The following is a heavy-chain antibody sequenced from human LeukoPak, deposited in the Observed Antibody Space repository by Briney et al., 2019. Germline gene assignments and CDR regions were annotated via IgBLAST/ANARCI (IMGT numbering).Heavy chain of an antibody. D-gene: IGHD2-21*02. CDR1: GFTFSSYA. CDR2: ISGSGGRT. J-gene: IGHJ2*01. CDR3: AKRYSILCGDCYLKWYFDL. Sequence: GGSLRLSCAASGFTFSSYAMSWVRQAPGKGLEWVSAISGSGGRTYYADSVKGRFTISRDNSKKPLYLQLNSLRAENTAVYYCAKRYSILCGDCYLKWYFDLWGRGTLVTVSS. V-gene: IGHV3-23*01.